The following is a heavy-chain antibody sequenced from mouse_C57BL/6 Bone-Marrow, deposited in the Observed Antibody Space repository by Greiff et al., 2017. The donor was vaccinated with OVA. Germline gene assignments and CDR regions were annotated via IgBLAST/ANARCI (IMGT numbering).Heavy chain of an antibody. CDR2: ISYSGST. J-gene: IGHJ1*03. D-gene: IGHD1-1*01. V-gene: IGHV3-8*01. Sequence: EVKLVESGPGLAKPSQTLSLTCSVPGYSITSDYWNWIRKFPGNKLEYMGYISYSGSTYYNPSLKSRISITRDTSKNQYYLQLNSVTTEDTATYYCARSPSGSSHRWYFDVWGTGTTVTVSS. CDR3: ARSPSGSSHRWYFDV. CDR1: GYSITSDY.